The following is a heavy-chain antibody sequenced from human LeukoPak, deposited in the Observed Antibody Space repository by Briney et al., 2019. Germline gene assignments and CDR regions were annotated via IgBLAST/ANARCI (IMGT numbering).Heavy chain of an antibody. V-gene: IGHV4-34*01. CDR2: INHSGST. CDR1: GGSFSGYS. D-gene: IGHD3-22*01. Sequence: SETLSLTCAVYGGSFSGYSWSWIRQPPGKGLEWIGEINHSGSTNYNPSLKSRVTISVDTSKNQFSLKLSSVTAAETAVYYCARGEDYYDSGGYFGDAFDIWGQGTMVTVSS. J-gene: IGHJ3*02. CDR3: ARGEDYYDSGGYFGDAFDI.